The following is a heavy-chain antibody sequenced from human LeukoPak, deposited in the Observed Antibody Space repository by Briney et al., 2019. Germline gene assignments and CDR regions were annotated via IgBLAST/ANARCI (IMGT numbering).Heavy chain of an antibody. V-gene: IGHV3-53*01. CDR2: IYSGGST. CDR1: GFTVSSNY. Sequence: GGSLRLSCAASGFTVSSNYMSWVRQAPGKGLEWVSVIYSGGSTYYADSVKGRFTISRDNAKNSLYLQMNSLRAEDTAVYYCAREWYSSSWLLGYWGQRTLVTVSS. CDR3: AREWYSSSWLLGY. J-gene: IGHJ4*02. D-gene: IGHD6-6*01.